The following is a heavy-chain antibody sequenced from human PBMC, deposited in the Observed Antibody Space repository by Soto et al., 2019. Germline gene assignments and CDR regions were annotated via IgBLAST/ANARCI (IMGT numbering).Heavy chain of an antibody. Sequence: GGSLRLSCAASGLTFDDYAMHWVRQAPGKGLEWVSGISWNGGSIGYADSVKGRFTISSDNAKNSLYLQMNSLRAEDTALYYCAKDIVGYTYYYMDVWGKGTTVTAS. CDR1: GLTFDDYA. D-gene: IGHD3-16*02. V-gene: IGHV3-9*01. J-gene: IGHJ6*03. CDR2: ISWNGGSI. CDR3: AKDIVGYTYYYMDV.